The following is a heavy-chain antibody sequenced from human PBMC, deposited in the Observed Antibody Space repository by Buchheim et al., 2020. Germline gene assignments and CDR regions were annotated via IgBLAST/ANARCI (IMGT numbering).Heavy chain of an antibody. CDR3: AISSALDV. CDR1: GFTFSSYA. V-gene: IGHV3-30*03. J-gene: IGHJ6*02. CDR2: ISYDGSNK. Sequence: QVQLVESGGGVVQSGRSLRLSCAASGFTFSSYAMHWVRQASGKGLEWVAVISYDGSNKYYADSVKGRFTISRDNSKNTLYLQMNSLRAEDTAVYYCAISSALDVWGQGTT.